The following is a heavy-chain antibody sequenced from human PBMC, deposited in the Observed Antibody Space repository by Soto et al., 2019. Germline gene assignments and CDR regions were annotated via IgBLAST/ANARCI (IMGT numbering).Heavy chain of an antibody. Sequence: SETLSLTCTVSAGSISTYYWSWVRQPPGKGLEWIGYVYYSGSTNYNPSLKSRVTISVDTSKNQFSLKLTSVTAADTAMYYCARGGRSAYYYYMGVWGNGTTVTVS. CDR1: AGSISTYY. CDR2: VYYSGST. CDR3: ARGGRSAYYYYMGV. V-gene: IGHV4-59*01. J-gene: IGHJ6*03.